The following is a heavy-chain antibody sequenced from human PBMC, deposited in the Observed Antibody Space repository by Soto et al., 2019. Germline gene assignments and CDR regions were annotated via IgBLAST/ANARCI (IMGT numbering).Heavy chain of an antibody. CDR2: ISSSSTI. D-gene: IGHD3-3*01. CDR1: GFTFSSYS. Sequence: PGGSLRLSCAASGFTFSSYSMNWVRQAPGKGLEWVSYISSSSTIYYADSVKGRFTISRDNAKNSLYLQMNSLRDEDTAVYYCARDREGYDFWSGKEGYYYYYYGMDVWGQGTTVTVSS. CDR3: ARDREGYDFWSGKEGYYYYYYGMDV. V-gene: IGHV3-48*02. J-gene: IGHJ6*02.